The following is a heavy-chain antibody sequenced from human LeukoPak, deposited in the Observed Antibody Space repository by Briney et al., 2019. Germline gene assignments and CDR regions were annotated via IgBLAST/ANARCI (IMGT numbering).Heavy chain of an antibody. Sequence: ASVKVSCKASGYTFTNFGINWVRQAPGQGLEWMGWINTNTGNPTYAQGFTGRFVFSLDTSVSTAYLQISSLKAEDTAVYYCARVYRIVGATFAFDIWGQGTMVTVSS. V-gene: IGHV7-4-1*02. D-gene: IGHD1-26*01. CDR1: GYTFTNFG. CDR2: INTNTGNP. CDR3: ARVYRIVGATFAFDI. J-gene: IGHJ3*02.